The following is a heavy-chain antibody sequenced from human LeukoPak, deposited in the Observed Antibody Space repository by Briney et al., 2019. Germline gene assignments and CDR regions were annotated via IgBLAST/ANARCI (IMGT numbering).Heavy chain of an antibody. CDR2: ISWDGGST. CDR1: GFTFDDST. CDR3: AKGAYDFWSGYYN. D-gene: IGHD3-3*01. Sequence: GGSLRLSCAASGFTFDDSTMHWVRQAPGKGLEWVSLISWDGGSTYYADSVKGRFTISRDNSKNSLYLQMNSLRTEDTALYYCAKGAYDFWSGYYNWGQGTLVTVSS. J-gene: IGHJ4*02. V-gene: IGHV3-43*01.